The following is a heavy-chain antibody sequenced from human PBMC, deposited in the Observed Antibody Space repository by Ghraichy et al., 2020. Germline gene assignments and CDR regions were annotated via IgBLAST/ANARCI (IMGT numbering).Heavy chain of an antibody. CDR2: ISGSGGST. CDR3: AKDTGYCSSTSCYSGGYFDY. D-gene: IGHD2-2*02. Sequence: LSLTCAASGFTFSSYAMSWVRQAPGKGLECVSGISGSGGSTYYADSVKGRFTISRDNSKNTLYLQMNSLRAEDTAVHYCAKDTGYCSSTSCYSGGYFDYWGQGTLVTVSS. CDR1: GFTFSSYA. J-gene: IGHJ4*02. V-gene: IGHV3-23*01.